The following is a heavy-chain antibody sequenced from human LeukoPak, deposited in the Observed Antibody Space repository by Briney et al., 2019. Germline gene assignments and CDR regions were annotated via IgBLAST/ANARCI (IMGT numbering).Heavy chain of an antibody. CDR1: GFTFSGFG. V-gene: IGHV3-23*01. J-gene: IGHJ4*02. CDR3: AKTQGYYDC. CDR2: IGVGATT. Sequence: GGSLRLSCAASGFTFSGFGMNWVRQAPGKGLEWVSGIGVGATTYYADSVKGRFTISRDTSKNTLYLQMNSLRAEDTAVYYCAKTQGYYDCWGQGTLVTVSS. D-gene: IGHD3-22*01.